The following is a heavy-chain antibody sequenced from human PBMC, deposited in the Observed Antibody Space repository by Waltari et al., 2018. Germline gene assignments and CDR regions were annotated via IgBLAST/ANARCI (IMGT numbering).Heavy chain of an antibody. D-gene: IGHD6-13*01. CDR1: GGSFSGYY. Sequence: QLQLQQWGAGLLKPSETLSLTCVVSGGSFSGYYWSWIRQPPGKGLEWIGEINHSGRTNYNPSLKSRVTISIDTSKIQFSLKLRSVTVADTAVYYCARAKGYSSNWYYFDYWGQGTLITVSS. J-gene: IGHJ4*02. CDR3: ARAKGYSSNWYYFDY. CDR2: INHSGRT. V-gene: IGHV4-34*01.